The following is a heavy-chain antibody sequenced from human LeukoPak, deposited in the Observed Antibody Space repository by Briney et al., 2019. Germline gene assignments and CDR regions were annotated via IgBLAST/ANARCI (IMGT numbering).Heavy chain of an antibody. CDR3: GRLIAAGSWFDP. V-gene: IGHV4-30-4*08. D-gene: IGHD6-13*01. CDR1: GGSISSGDYY. CDR2: IYYSGST. J-gene: IGHJ5*01. Sequence: PSETLSLTCTVSGGSISSGDYYWSWIRQPPGKGLEWIGYIYYSGSTYYNPSLKSRLTISVDTSKNQFSLKLSSVTATDTAVYYCGRLIAAGSWFDPWGQGTLVTVSS.